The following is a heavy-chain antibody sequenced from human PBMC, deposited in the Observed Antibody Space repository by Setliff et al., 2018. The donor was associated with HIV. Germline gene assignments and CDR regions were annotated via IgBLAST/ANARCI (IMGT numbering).Heavy chain of an antibody. J-gene: IGHJ4*02. CDR3: AAASSWDPLLDY. D-gene: IGHD6-13*01. CDR2: LHLSGDT. CDR1: GDSINSGTYY. V-gene: IGHV4-61*02. Sequence: SETLSLTCTVSGDSINSGTYYWSWIRQPAGKGLEWIGRLHLSGDTNYNPSLKSRVTMSLDTSKNQFSLKLSSVTAADTAVYYCAAASSWDPLLDYWGQGTLVTVSS.